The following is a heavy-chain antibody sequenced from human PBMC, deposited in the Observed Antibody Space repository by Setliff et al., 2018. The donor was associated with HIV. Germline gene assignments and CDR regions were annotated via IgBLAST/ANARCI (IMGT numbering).Heavy chain of an antibody. J-gene: IGHJ3*02. D-gene: IGHD3-22*01. CDR2: IQTSGST. CDR1: GYSISSGYY. Sequence: LSLTCAVSGYSISSGYYWGWIRQPPGKGLEWIGHIQTSGSTHNNPSLKGRVTISVDTSKNQFSLKLSSVTAADTAVYYCAREAEYYYDKGGAFDIWGQGTMVTVSS. V-gene: IGHV4-38-2*02. CDR3: AREAEYYYDKGGAFDI.